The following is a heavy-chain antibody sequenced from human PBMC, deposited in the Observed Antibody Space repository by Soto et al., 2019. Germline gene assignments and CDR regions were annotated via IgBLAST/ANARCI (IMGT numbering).Heavy chain of an antibody. V-gene: IGHV4-4*07. J-gene: IGHJ4*02. CDR3: ARDEQQWRGFDS. CDR2: INFSGST. Sequence: PSETLSLTCTLSGGSISRYLWTWIRQPAGKGLEWIGRINFSGSTNYNPSRKSRVTMSVDTSKSQFSLKLSSVTAADTAVYYCARDEQQWRGFDSWGQGTLVT. D-gene: IGHD6-19*01. CDR1: GGSISRYL.